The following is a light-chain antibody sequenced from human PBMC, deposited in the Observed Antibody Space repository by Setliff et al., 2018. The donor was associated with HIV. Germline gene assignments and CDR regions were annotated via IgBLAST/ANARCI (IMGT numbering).Light chain of an antibody. CDR1: KLGDKY. Sequence: SYELTQPPSVSVSPGQTASITCSGDKLGDKYTCWYHQKPGQSPLLVIYQDNKRPSEIPERFSGSNSGNTATLTISGTQAMDEADYFCQAWDNNTWGFGGGTKATVL. CDR3: QAWDNNTWG. J-gene: IGLJ3*02. V-gene: IGLV3-1*01. CDR2: QDN.